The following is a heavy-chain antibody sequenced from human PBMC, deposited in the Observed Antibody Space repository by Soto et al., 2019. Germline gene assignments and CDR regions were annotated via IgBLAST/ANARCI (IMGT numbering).Heavy chain of an antibody. Sequence: SETLSLTCTVSGDSISSSTYYWGWIRQPPGKGLEWIGSIYYSGSTYYNPSLKSRVTISVDTSKNQFSLKLSSVTAADTAVYYCARQIYDYVWGSYRPTHFDYWGQGTLVTVSS. CDR3: ARQIYDYVWGSYRPTHFDY. V-gene: IGHV4-39*01. D-gene: IGHD3-16*02. CDR1: GDSISSSTYY. CDR2: IYYSGST. J-gene: IGHJ4*02.